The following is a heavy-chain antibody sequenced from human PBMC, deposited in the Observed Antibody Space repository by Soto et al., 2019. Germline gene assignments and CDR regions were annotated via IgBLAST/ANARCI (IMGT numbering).Heavy chain of an antibody. CDR2: IIPILGIA. CDR1: GGTFSSYT. Sequence: QVQLVQSGAEVKKPGSSVKVSCKASGGTFSSYTISWVRQAPGQGLEWMGRIIPILGIANYAQKFQGRVTITADKYTSTPYMELSSLSSEDTAVYYCASSPRGGSESHYPNWFDPWGQGTLVTVSS. J-gene: IGHJ5*02. CDR3: ASSPRGGSESHYPNWFDP. V-gene: IGHV1-69*02. D-gene: IGHD1-26*01.